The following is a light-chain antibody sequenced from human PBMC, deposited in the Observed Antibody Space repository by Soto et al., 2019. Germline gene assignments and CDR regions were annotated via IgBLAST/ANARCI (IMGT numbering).Light chain of an antibody. Sequence: LAQPASVSGSPGQSVTISCTGTSSDVGAYNSVSWYQQHPDKAPQLMIYKGTQRPSGVSNRFSGSTSGNAASLTISGLQAGDEADYFCCSSAPESTYVFGTGTKVTVL. V-gene: IGLV2-23*01. CDR2: KGT. CDR3: CSSAPESTYV. CDR1: SSDVGAYNS. J-gene: IGLJ1*01.